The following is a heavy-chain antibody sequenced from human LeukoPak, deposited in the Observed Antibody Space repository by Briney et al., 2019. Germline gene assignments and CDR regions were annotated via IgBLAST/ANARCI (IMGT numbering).Heavy chain of an antibody. V-gene: IGHV3-11*04. J-gene: IGHJ6*03. Sequence: GGSLRLSCAASGFVFSDHYMAWIRQAPGKGLEWVSYISSKVTHIYYADSVKGRFTVSRDNTKNSLYLQMSSLGAEDTAVYYCARGRGYCSSTFCFGNMDFWGTGTTVTVSS. CDR1: GFVFSDHY. D-gene: IGHD2-2*01. CDR2: ISSKVTHI. CDR3: ARGRGYCSSTFCFGNMDF.